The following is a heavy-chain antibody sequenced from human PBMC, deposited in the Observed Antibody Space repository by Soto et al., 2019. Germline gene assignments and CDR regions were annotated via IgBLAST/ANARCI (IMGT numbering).Heavy chain of an antibody. CDR1: GFSLSTSGMC. CDR3: ARTAYYYDSSGYSYGWYFDL. V-gene: IGHV2-70*01. D-gene: IGHD3-22*01. CDR2: IDWDDDK. J-gene: IGHJ2*01. Sequence: SGPTLVNPTQTLTLTCTFSGFSLSTSGMCVSWIRQPPGKALEWLALIDWDDDKYYSTSLKTRLTISKDTSKNQVVLTMTNMDPVDTATYYCARTAYYYDSSGYSYGWYFDLWGRGTLVTVSS.